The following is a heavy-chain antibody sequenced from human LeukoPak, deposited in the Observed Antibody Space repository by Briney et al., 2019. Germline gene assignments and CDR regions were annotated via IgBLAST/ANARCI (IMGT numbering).Heavy chain of an antibody. D-gene: IGHD4-17*01. CDR3: AREKLGDYGKEMGAFDI. J-gene: IGHJ3*02. CDR2: ISYDGRNK. V-gene: IGHV3-30*04. Sequence: GGSLRLSCAASGFTFSSYAMHWVRQAPGKGLEWVAVISYDGRNKYYADSVKGRFTISRDNSKSTLYLHLNSLRAEDTAMYYCAREKLGDYGKEMGAFDIWGQGTMVTVSS. CDR1: GFTFSSYA.